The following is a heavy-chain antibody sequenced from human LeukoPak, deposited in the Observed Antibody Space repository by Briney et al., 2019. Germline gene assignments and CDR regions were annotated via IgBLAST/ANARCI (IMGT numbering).Heavy chain of an antibody. CDR3: AREFYYSSSSFDY. D-gene: IGHD6-13*01. J-gene: IGHJ4*02. V-gene: IGHV3-33*01. Sequence: GGSLRLSCAASGFTFSSYGMHWVRQAPGKGLEWVAVIWYDGSNKYYADSVKGRFTISRDNSKNTLYLQMNSLRAEDAAVYYCAREFYYSSSSFDYWGQGTLVTVSS. CDR1: GFTFSSYG. CDR2: IWYDGSNK.